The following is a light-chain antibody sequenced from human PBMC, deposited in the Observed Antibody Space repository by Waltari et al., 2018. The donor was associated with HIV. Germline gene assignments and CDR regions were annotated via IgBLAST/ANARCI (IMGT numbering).Light chain of an antibody. CDR1: DSDFGLYNF. CDR3: ASFTGDNTVM. Sequence: AVTQPASVSGLPGQSTTISCTGGDSDFGLYNFVSWYQQHSGQPPQLILYDVDSRASGVADRFSGSMSGNTASLTISGLRAEDEAHYYCASFTGDNTVMFGGGTEVTVL. J-gene: IGLJ3*02. CDR2: DVD. V-gene: IGLV2-14*03.